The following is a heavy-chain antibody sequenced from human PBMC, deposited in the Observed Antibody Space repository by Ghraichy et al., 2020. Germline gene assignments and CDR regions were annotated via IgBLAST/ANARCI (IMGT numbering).Heavy chain of an antibody. J-gene: IGHJ4*02. Sequence: GGSLRLSCAASGFTFSSYAMSWVRQAPGKGLEWVSAISGSGGSTYYADSVKGRFTISRDNSKNTLYLQMNSLRAEDTAVYYCAKRRTYCGGDCYRVVAFDYWGQGTLGTVSS. D-gene: IGHD2-21*02. V-gene: IGHV3-23*01. CDR2: ISGSGGST. CDR1: GFTFSSYA. CDR3: AKRRTYCGGDCYRVVAFDY.